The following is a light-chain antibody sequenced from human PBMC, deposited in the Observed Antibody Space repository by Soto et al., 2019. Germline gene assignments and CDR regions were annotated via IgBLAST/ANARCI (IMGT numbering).Light chain of an antibody. CDR3: QVCDISDHPNGV. J-gene: IGLJ3*02. CDR1: NIGSKS. Sequence: SYELTQPPSVSVAPGQTATITCGGNNIGSKSVHWYKQKPGQAPVLVVYDDSDRPSGIPERFSGSKSGNTATLTISRVEAGDEADYYCQVCDISDHPNGVFGGGTKLTVL. CDR2: DDS. V-gene: IGLV3-21*02.